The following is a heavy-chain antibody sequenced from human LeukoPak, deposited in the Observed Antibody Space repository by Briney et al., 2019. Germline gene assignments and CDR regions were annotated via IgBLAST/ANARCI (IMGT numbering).Heavy chain of an antibody. CDR2: VYNSGTT. CDR1: GISIGSHY. V-gene: IGHV4-59*11. CDR3: ARDAF. Sequence: PSETLSLICNVSGISIGSHYWSWFRQSPGMGLEWIGCVYNSGTTTYHPSPTRRVSISVDPSANQYSLKMTSVTAADTAIYYCARDAFWGQGILVTVSS. J-gene: IGHJ4*02.